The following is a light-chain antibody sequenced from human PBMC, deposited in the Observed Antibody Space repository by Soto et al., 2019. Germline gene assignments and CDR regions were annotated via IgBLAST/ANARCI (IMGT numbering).Light chain of an antibody. Sequence: EIVLTQSPGTLSLSPGERATLSCRASQSVSSSYLAWYQQKPGQARRLLIYGASSRATGIPDRFSGSGSGTDFTLTISRLEPEDLALYYCQQYGSSPYTFGQGTKLEIK. CDR3: QQYGSSPYT. CDR1: QSVSSSY. V-gene: IGKV3-20*01. J-gene: IGKJ2*01. CDR2: GAS.